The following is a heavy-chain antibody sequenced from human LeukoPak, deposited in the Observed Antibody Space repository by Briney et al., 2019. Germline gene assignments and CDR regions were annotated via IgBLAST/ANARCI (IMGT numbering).Heavy chain of an antibody. D-gene: IGHD6-13*01. CDR1: GGSFSGYY. J-gene: IGHJ6*03. V-gene: IGHV4-34*01. CDR2: IDHSGST. Sequence: SETLSLTCAVYGGSFSGYYWSWIRQPPGKGLEWIGEIDHSGSTNYNPSLKSRVTISVDTSKNQFSLKLSSVTAADTAVYYCARGGGKAAAGTLGLYYYHYYMDVWGKGTTVTVSS. CDR3: ARGGGKAAAGTLGLYYYHYYMDV.